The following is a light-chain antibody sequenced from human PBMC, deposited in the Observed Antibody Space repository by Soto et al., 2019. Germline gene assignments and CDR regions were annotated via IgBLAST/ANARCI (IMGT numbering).Light chain of an antibody. CDR1: QSISSW. CDR2: DAS. V-gene: IGKV1-5*01. Sequence: DIQMTPSPSTLSASVGDRVTITFRASQSISSWLAWYQQKPGKAPKLLIYDASSLESGVPSRFSGSGSGTEFTLTISSLQPDDFATYYCQQYNSHRTFGQGTKVDI. J-gene: IGKJ1*01. CDR3: QQYNSHRT.